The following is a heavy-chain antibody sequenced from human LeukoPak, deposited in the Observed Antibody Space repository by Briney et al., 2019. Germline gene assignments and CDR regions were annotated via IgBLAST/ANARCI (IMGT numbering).Heavy chain of an antibody. CDR1: GFTFSSYA. D-gene: IGHD3-3*01. Sequence: GGSLRLSCAASGFTFSSYAMTWVRQAPGKGLEWVSALSASGGSTYYANSVKGRFTISRDNSKKTLDLEMSSLRGEDTAVYYCAKGSGAYPDNFDSWGQGTLVTVSS. J-gene: IGHJ4*02. V-gene: IGHV3-23*01. CDR3: AKGSGAYPDNFDS. CDR2: LSASGGST.